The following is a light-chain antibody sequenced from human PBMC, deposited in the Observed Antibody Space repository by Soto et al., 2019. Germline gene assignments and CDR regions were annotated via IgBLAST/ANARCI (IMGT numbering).Light chain of an antibody. J-gene: IGLJ1*01. V-gene: IGLV3-25*03. CDR3: QSADSSGTVV. CDR1: ALPKQY. CDR2: KDT. Sequence: SYELTQPPSVSVSPGQTARITCSGDALPKQYVYWYQQKPGQAPVVVIYKDTERPSGIPERFSGSSSGTTVTLTISGVQAEDEADYYCQSADSSGTVVFGTGTKLTVL.